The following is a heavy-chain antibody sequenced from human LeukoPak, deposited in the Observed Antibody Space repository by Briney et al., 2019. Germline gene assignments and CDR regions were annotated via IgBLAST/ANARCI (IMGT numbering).Heavy chain of an antibody. CDR1: GGSFSGYY. J-gene: IGHJ4*02. D-gene: IGHD2-15*01. V-gene: IGHV4-34*01. CDR3: ARHRLPEEGYCSAGTCYPRYEFDN. CDR2: INHSGST. Sequence: PSETLSLTCAVYGGSFSGYYWSWIRQPPGKGLEWIGEINHSGSTNYNPSLKSRVTISVDTSKNQFALKLKSVTAADTAVYFCARHRLPEEGYCSAGTCYPRYEFDNWGQGTLVTVSS.